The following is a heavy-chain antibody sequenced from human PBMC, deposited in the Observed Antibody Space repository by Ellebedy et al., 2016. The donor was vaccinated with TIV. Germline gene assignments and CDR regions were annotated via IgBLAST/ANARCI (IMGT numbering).Heavy chain of an antibody. Sequence: SETLSLTXTVSGGSISSYYWGWIRQPPGKGLEWIGSIYYSGSTYYNPSLKSRVTISVDTSKNQFSLKLSSVTAADTAVYYCASGGGYGSSSWYLDYWGQGTLVTVSS. D-gene: IGHD6-13*01. V-gene: IGHV4-39*07. J-gene: IGHJ4*02. CDR2: IYYSGST. CDR1: GGSISSYY. CDR3: ASGGGYGSSSWYLDY.